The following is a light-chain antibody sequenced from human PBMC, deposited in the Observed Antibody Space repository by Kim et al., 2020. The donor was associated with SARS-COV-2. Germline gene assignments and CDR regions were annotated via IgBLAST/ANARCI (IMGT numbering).Light chain of an antibody. CDR1: NIGSED. V-gene: IGLV3-9*01. J-gene: IGLJ2*01. CDR3: QLWDSSVV. Sequence: VSVALGQTARITCGGDNIGSEDVHWYQQKPGQAPVLVIYRDSNRPSGIPERFSGSNSGNTATLTISRAQAGDEADYYCQLWDSSVVFGGGTQLTVL. CDR2: RDS.